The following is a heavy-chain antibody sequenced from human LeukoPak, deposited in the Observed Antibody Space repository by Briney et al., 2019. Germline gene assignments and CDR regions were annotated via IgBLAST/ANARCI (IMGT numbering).Heavy chain of an antibody. CDR1: GFTFSNYN. CDR3: AREASGGYFDY. D-gene: IGHD4-23*01. Sequence: GGSLRLSCAASGFTFSNYNMNWVRQAPGKGLEWVSSITSSSTYIYYADSVKGRFTISRDNAKNSVYLQMNSLRSEDTAVYYCAREASGGYFDYWGQGTLVTVSS. V-gene: IGHV3-21*04. CDR2: ITSSSTYI. J-gene: IGHJ4*02.